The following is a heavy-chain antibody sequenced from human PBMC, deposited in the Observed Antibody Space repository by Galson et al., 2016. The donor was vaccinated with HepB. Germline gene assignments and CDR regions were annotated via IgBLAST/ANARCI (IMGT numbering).Heavy chain of an antibody. J-gene: IGHJ3*02. CDR2: ISYDGGNK. Sequence: SLRLSCAASGFTFSDYGMHWVRQAPGKGLEWVAVISYDGGNKYYADSVKGRFTISRDNSKNTLYLQMNSLRAEDTAVYYCAKDQFGGSSYGGNDAFDIWAKGQWSPSLQ. CDR1: GFTFSDYG. V-gene: IGHV3-30*18. CDR3: AKDQFGGSSYGGNDAFDI. D-gene: IGHD1-26*01.